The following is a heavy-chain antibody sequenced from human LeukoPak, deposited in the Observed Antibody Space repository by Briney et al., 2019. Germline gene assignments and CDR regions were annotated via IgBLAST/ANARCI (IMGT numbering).Heavy chain of an antibody. CDR2: IDPSDSYT. D-gene: IGHD4-17*01. J-gene: IGHJ4*02. CDR1: GYSFTSYW. Sequence: PGESLRISCKGSGYSFTSYWISWVRQVPGKGLEWMGRIDPSDSYTNYSPSFQGHVTISADKSNSTAYLQWSSLKASDTAMYYCGVGGYGDYVGNYFDYWGQGTLVTVSS. CDR3: GVGGYGDYVGNYFDY. V-gene: IGHV5-10-1*01.